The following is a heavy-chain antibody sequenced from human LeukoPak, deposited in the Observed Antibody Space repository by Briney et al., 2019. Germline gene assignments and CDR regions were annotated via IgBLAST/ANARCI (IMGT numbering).Heavy chain of an antibody. D-gene: IGHD3-22*01. V-gene: IGHV1-69*13. CDR1: GGTFSSYA. CDR2: IIPIFGTA. J-gene: IGHJ6*02. CDR3: ARAPIVVVNPDYYYYGMDV. Sequence: SVKVSCKASGGTFSSYAISWVRQAPGQGLEWMGGIIPIFGTANYAQKFQGRVTITADESTSTAYMELSSLRSEDTAVYYCARAPIVVVNPDYYYYGMDVWGQGTTVTVSS.